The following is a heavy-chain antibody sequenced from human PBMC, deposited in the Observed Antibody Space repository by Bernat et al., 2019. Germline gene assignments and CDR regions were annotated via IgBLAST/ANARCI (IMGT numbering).Heavy chain of an antibody. CDR2: ISYDGSNK. V-gene: IGHV3-30-3*01. CDR3: ARDRGISYYYDSSGYCFIH. CDR1: GFTFSSYA. J-gene: IGHJ4*02. Sequence: QVQLVESGGGVVQPGTSLRLSCAASGFTFSSYAMHWVRQAPGKGLEWVAVISYDGSNKYYADSVKGRFTISRDNSKNTLYLQMNSLRAEDTAVYYCARDRGISYYYDSSGYCFIHWGQGTLVTVSS. D-gene: IGHD3-22*01.